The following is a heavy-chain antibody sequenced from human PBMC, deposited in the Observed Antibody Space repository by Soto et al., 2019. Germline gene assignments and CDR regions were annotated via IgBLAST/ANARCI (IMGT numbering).Heavy chain of an antibody. J-gene: IGHJ5*02. V-gene: IGHV4-61*01. D-gene: IGHD1-7*01. CDR2: IHYSGNT. CDR3: AREGARRNWNYGNWFDP. Sequence: PSETLSLTCTVSGGSVSSGSDYWSWIRQPPGKGLEWIGYIHYSGNTNYNPSLKSRVTISVDTSKNQFSLKLSSVTAADTAVYYCAREGARRNWNYGNWFDPWGQGTLVTVPQ. CDR1: GGSVSSGSDY.